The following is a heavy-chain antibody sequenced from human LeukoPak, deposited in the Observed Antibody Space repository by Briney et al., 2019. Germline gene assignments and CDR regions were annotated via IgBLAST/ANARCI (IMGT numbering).Heavy chain of an antibody. D-gene: IGHD3-10*01. Sequence: SETLSLTCTVSGGSISSYYWSWIRQPAGKGLEWIGRIYTSGSTNYNPSLKSRVTMSVDTPKNQFSLKLSSVTAADTAVYYCARGGQYGSGSYYTYYYYGMDVWGQGTTVTVSS. J-gene: IGHJ6*02. CDR2: IYTSGST. V-gene: IGHV4-4*07. CDR1: GGSISSYY. CDR3: ARGGQYGSGSYYTYYYYGMDV.